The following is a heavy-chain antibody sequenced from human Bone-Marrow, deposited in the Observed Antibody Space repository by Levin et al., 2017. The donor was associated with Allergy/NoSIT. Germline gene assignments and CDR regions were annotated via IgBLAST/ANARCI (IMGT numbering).Heavy chain of an antibody. V-gene: IGHV3-30-3*01. J-gene: IGHJ6*02. D-gene: IGHD6-25*01. CDR3: ARDTERRAGVLDV. Sequence: GGSLRLSCAASGFTFSSYAMHWVRQAPGKGLEWVAVISYDGSNKYYADSVKGRFTISRDNSKNTLYLQMNSLRAEDTAVYYCARDTERRAGVLDVWGQGTTVTVSS. CDR1: GFTFSSYA. CDR2: ISYDGSNK.